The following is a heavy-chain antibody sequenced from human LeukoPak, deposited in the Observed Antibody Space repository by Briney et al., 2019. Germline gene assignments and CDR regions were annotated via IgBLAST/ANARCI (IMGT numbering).Heavy chain of an antibody. V-gene: IGHV4-34*01. CDR1: GGSFSGYY. D-gene: IGHD3-10*01. Sequence: SETLSLTCAVYGGSFSGYYWSWIRQPPGNGLEWIGEINHSESTKYNPSLKSRVTISVDKSKNQFSLKLSSVAAADTAVYYCARRGATMVRGGMDVWGQGTTVTVSS. CDR2: INHSEST. J-gene: IGHJ6*02. CDR3: ARRGATMVRGGMDV.